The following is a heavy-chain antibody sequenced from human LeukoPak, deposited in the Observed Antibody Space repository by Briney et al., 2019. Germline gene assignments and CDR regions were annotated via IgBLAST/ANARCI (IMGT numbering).Heavy chain of an antibody. V-gene: IGHV3-20*01. J-gene: IGHJ4*02. CDR3: ARAYGSGSYYEDY. CDR1: GFTFDDYG. D-gene: IGHD3-10*01. CDR2: INWNGGST. Sequence: GGSLRLSCGASGFTFDDYGMSWVRQAPGKGLEWVSGINWNGGSTGYADSVKGRFTISRDNAKNSLYLQMNSLRAEDTALYHCARAYGSGSYYEDYWGQGTLVTVSS.